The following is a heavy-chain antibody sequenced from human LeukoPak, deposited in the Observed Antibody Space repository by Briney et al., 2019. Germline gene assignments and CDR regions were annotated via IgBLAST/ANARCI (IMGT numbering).Heavy chain of an antibody. J-gene: IGHJ4*02. CDR1: GGSISSNSYY. V-gene: IGHV4-39*01. D-gene: IGHD3-3*01. CDR3: ARLSYYDFWNGYYMGFDY. CDR2: IYYSGST. Sequence: PSETLSLTCTVSGGSISSNSYYWGWIRQPPGKGLEWIGSIYYSGSTYYSPSLKSRVTISVDTSKNQFSLKLTSVTAADTAVYYCARLSYYDFWNGYYMGFDYWGQGTLVTVSS.